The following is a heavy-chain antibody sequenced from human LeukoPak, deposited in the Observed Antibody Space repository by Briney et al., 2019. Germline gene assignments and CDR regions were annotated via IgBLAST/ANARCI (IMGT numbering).Heavy chain of an antibody. V-gene: IGHV1-18*01. CDR1: GYTFTSYG. D-gene: IGHD3-9*01. Sequence: GASVKVSCKASGYTFTSYGISWVRQAPGQGLEWMGWISAYNGNTNYAQKLQGRVTMTTDTSTSTAYMELRSLRSDDTAVYYCARRIQAGSYYDILTGPKNWFDPWGQGTLVTVSS. J-gene: IGHJ5*02. CDR3: ARRIQAGSYYDILTGPKNWFDP. CDR2: ISAYNGNT.